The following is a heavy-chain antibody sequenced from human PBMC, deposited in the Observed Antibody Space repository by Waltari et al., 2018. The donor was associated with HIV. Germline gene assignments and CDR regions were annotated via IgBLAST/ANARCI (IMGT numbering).Heavy chain of an antibody. Sequence: QLQLQESGPGLVKPSAPLSLTCHVAGGSVSSPSYFRGWIRQPPGKGLGWVGRIYYTGRAYYNPSLKSRVTISVDTSKNQFSLKVTSVTAADTAVYYCARHALRVGAAYWNFDLWGRGTLVTVSS. V-gene: IGHV4-39*01. D-gene: IGHD1-26*01. CDR2: IYYTGRA. J-gene: IGHJ2*01. CDR3: ARHALRVGAAYWNFDL. CDR1: GGSVSSPSYF.